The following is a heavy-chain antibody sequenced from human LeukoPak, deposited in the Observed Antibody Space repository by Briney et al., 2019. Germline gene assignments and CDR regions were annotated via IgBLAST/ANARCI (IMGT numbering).Heavy chain of an antibody. Sequence: PGGSLRLSCAVSGFSLTTYEMDWIRQAPGKGLEWVSYIISSGSTIYYADSVQGRFTISRDNAKNSLYLQMNSLRAEDTAVYYCAELGITMIGGVWGKGTTVTISS. J-gene: IGHJ6*04. V-gene: IGHV3-48*03. CDR1: GFSLTTYE. CDR2: IISSGSTI. D-gene: IGHD3-10*02. CDR3: AELGITMIGGV.